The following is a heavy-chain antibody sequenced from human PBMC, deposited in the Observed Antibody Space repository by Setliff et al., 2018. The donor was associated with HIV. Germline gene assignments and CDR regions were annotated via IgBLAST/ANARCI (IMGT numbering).Heavy chain of an antibody. Sequence: ASVKVSCKVSGYPLTDFSIHWVRQAPGKGLEWMGGFDPEDGETIYAQNFQGRVTMTEETSTGTAYMELSSLTSDDTAVYYCATFYDSGSFTSFDHWGQGTRVTVSS. CDR3: ATFYDSGSFTSFDH. V-gene: IGHV1-24*01. J-gene: IGHJ4*02. CDR2: FDPEDGET. CDR1: GYPLTDFS. D-gene: IGHD3-10*01.